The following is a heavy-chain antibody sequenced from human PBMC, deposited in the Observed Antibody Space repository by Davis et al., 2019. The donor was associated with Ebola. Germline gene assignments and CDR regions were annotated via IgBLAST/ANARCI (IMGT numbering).Heavy chain of an antibody. J-gene: IGHJ6*02. CDR1: GFTFSSYG. D-gene: IGHD2-15*01. Sequence: GGSLRLSCAASGFTFSSYGMHWVRQAPGKGLEWVSYISSSGSTIYYADSVKGRFTISRDNAKNSLYLQMNSLRAEDTAVYYCARSPLYCSGGSCYSTYYGMDVWGQGTTVTVSS. CDR3: ARSPLYCSGGSCYSTYYGMDV. V-gene: IGHV3-48*04. CDR2: ISSSGSTI.